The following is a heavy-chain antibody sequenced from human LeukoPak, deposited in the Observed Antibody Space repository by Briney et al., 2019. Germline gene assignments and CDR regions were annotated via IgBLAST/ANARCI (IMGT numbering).Heavy chain of an antibody. D-gene: IGHD3-10*01. CDR2: ITNSGDTI. CDR3: ARDRGYYGSGTYYAYSNYYAMDV. CDR1: GFTFSDYY. Sequence: PGGSLRLSCAASGFTFSDYYMSWIRQAPGKGLEWLSHITNSGDTIYNADSVKGRFTISRDNAKNTLYLQMNSLRAEDTAVYYCARDRGYYGSGTYYAYSNYYAMDVWGQGTTVSVSS. V-gene: IGHV3-11*01. J-gene: IGHJ6*02.